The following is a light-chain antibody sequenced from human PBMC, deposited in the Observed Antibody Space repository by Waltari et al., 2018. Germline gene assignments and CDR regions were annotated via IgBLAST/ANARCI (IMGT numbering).Light chain of an antibody. CDR1: QSISDY. J-gene: IGKJ1*01. CDR3: QHYSGFSSRT. V-gene: IGKV1-5*01. Sequence: DIQMTQSPSTLSPSVGDTVTITCLASQSISDYLAWYQQKPGKAPKLLIYDASTLKNGVPSRFSGSVSGTEFTLTISSLQPDDFATYYCQHYSGFSSRTFGQGTKVDIK. CDR2: DAS.